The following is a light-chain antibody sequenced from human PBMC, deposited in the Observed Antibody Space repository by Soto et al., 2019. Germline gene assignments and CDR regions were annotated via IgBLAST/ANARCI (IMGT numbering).Light chain of an antibody. J-gene: IGKJ2*01. CDR3: HQYGSSPPYT. CDR1: QSVTNNY. Sequence: EVVLTQSPGTLSLSPGERATLSCRASQSVTNNYLAWYQQRPGQAPRFLIFGSSDRATGIADRFSGSGSGTDFTLSISRLEPEDFAVYYCHQYGSSPPYTFGQGTKLEIK. V-gene: IGKV3-20*01. CDR2: GSS.